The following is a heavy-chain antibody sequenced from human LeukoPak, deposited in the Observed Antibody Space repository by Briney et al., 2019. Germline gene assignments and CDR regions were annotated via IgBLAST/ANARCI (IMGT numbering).Heavy chain of an antibody. CDR2: INHSEST. V-gene: IGHV4-34*01. Sequence: SETLSLTCAVYGGSFSGYYWSWLRQPPGKGLEWIGEINHSESTNYNPSLKSRVTISVDTSKNQFSLKLSSVTAADTAVYYCARVGGRVGATLGNYWGQGTLVTVSS. CDR3: ARVGGRVGATLGNY. CDR1: GGSFSGYY. D-gene: IGHD1-26*01. J-gene: IGHJ4*02.